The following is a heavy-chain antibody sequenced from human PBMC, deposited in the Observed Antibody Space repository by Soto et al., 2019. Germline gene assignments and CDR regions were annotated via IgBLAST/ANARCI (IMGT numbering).Heavy chain of an antibody. J-gene: IGHJ5*02. D-gene: IGHD1-7*01. CDR3: AKDRDSINYVRWLDP. CDR2: IRGSGGST. CDR1: GFSISNYA. V-gene: IGHV3-23*01. Sequence: PGRSLRLSCAASGFSISNYAMTWVRQAPGKGLEWVSGIRGSGGSTYYADSVKGRFIISRDNSKNTLYLQMNSLRAEDTSIYYCAKDRDSINYVRWLDPLGQGTLVTVS.